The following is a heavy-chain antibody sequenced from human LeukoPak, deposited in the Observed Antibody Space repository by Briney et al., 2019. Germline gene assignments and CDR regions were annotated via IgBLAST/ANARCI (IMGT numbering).Heavy chain of an antibody. CDR2: ISHSGGT. Sequence: GSLRLSCAASGFTVSSNYMSWVRQAPGKGLEWVAYISHSGGTSYNPSLKSRATISLDTSRSQFSLKLSSVTPADTAVYYCARDFQGGPNDPWGQGTLVTVSP. V-gene: IGHV4-59*02. J-gene: IGHJ5*02. D-gene: IGHD2-15*01. CDR3: ARDFQGGPNDP. CDR1: GFTVSSNY.